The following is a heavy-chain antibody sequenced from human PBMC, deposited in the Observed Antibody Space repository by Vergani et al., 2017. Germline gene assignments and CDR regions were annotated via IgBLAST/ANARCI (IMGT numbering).Heavy chain of an antibody. CDR3: ARGQDIVVVPAAFNWFDP. D-gene: IGHD2-2*01. J-gene: IGHJ5*02. V-gene: IGHV1-69*01. CDR1: GGTFSSCA. CDR2: IIPIFGTA. Sequence: QVQLVQSGAEVKKPGSSVKVSCKASGGTFSSCAISWVRQAPGQGLEWMGGIIPIFGTANYAQKFQGRVTITADESTSTAYMELSSLRSEDTAVYYCARGQDIVVVPAAFNWFDPWGQGTLVTVSS.